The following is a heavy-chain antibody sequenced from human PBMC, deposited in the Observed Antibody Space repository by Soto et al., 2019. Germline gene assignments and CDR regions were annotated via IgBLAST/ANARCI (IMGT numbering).Heavy chain of an antibody. V-gene: IGHV4-34*01. J-gene: IGHJ6*03. Sequence: SETLSLTCAVYGGSFSGYYWSWIRQPPGKGLEWIGEINHSGSTNYNPSLKSRVTISVDTSKNQFSLKLSSVTAADTAVYYCARGQIGAEPITIFGVATRSYYMDVWGKGTTVTVSS. CDR2: INHSGST. CDR1: GGSFSGYY. CDR3: ARGQIGAEPITIFGVATRSYYMDV. D-gene: IGHD3-3*01.